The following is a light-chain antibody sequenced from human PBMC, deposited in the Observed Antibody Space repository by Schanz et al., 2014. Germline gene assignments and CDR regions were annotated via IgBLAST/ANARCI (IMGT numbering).Light chain of an antibody. CDR1: SSIIGGTF. CDR3: GAWDSSLSAGV. V-gene: IGLV1-51*01. J-gene: IGLJ3*02. Sequence: QSVLTQPPSVSAAPGQKVTISCSGSSSIIGGTFVSWYQQVPGTAPKLLIYDNDRRPSGIPDRFSGSKSGTSATLAITGLQTGDEADYYCGAWDSSLSAGVFGAGTKLTVL. CDR2: DND.